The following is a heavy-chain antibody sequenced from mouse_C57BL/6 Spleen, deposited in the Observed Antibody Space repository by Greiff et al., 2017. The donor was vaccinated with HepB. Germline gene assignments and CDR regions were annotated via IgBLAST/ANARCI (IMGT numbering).Heavy chain of an antibody. Sequence: QVQLQQPGAELVKPGASVKLSCKASGYTFTSYWMQWVKQRPGQGLEWIGEIDPSDSYTNYNQKFKGKATLTVDTSSSTAYMQLSSLTSEDSAVYYCARRTTVVAPGEDYWGQGTTLTVSS. CDR3: ARRTTVVAPGEDY. D-gene: IGHD1-1*01. CDR1: GYTFTSYW. CDR2: IDPSDSYT. V-gene: IGHV1-50*01. J-gene: IGHJ2*01.